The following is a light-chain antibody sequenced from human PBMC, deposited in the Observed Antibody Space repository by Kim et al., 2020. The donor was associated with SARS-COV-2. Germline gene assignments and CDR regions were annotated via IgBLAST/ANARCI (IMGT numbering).Light chain of an antibody. J-gene: IGLJ2*01. CDR3: QTWGTGSRGV. V-gene: IGLV4-69*01. CDR2: LNSDGSH. CDR1: SGHGSYA. Sequence: SGKRTCTLSSGHGSYAIAWHQQQPEKGPRYLMKLNSDGSHSKGDGLPDRFSGSSSGAERYLTISRLQSEDEADYYCQTWGTGSRGVFGGGTQLTVL.